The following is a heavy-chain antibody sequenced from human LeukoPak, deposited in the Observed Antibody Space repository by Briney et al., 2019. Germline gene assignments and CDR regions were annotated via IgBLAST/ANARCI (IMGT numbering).Heavy chain of an antibody. Sequence: ASVKVSCKASGYTFTSYDINWVRQATGQGLEWMGWMNPNSGNTGYAQKFRGRVTMTRNTSISTAYMELSSPRSEDTAVYYCARDIQLNAFDIWGQGTMVTVSS. D-gene: IGHD5-18*01. J-gene: IGHJ3*02. CDR2: MNPNSGNT. CDR1: GYTFTSYD. CDR3: ARDIQLNAFDI. V-gene: IGHV1-8*01.